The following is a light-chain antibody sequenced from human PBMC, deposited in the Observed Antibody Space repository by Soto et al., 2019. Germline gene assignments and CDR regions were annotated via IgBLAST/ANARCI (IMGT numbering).Light chain of an antibody. CDR1: SSDIGSHTS. CDR2: DVS. CDR3: SSRRGSSTLV. V-gene: IGLV2-14*01. Sequence: QSALTQPASVSGSPGQSITISCTGTSSDIGSHTSVSWYQQHPGKAPKLMIFDVSNLPSGVSSRFSGSKSGNTASLTISGLQAEDEADYYCSSRRGSSTLVFGEGTKVTVL. J-gene: IGLJ3*02.